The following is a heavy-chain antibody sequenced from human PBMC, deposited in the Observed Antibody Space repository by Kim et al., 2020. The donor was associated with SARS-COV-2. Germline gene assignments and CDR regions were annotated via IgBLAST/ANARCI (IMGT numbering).Heavy chain of an antibody. CDR1: GGSISSSNW. D-gene: IGHD2-21*02. J-gene: IGHJ3*02. V-gene: IGHV4-4*02. CDR3: SRLYCGGDCYPKGAFDI. Sequence: SETLSLTCAVSGGSISSSNWWSWVRQPPGKGLEWIGEIYHSGSTNYNTSLKSRVTISVDKSKNQFSLKLSSVTAADTAVYYCSRLYCGGDCYPKGAFDIWGQGTMVTVSS. CDR2: IYHSGST.